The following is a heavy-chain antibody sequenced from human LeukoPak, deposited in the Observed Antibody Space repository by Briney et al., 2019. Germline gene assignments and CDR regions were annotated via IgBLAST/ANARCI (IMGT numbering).Heavy chain of an antibody. V-gene: IGHV4-61*02. CDR3: ARSSRLYGSGSPYYFDY. J-gene: IGHJ4*02. CDR2: IYTSGST. D-gene: IGHD3-10*01. CDR1: GGSISSGSYY. Sequence: TLSLTCTVSGGSISSGSYYWSWIRQPARKGLEWIGRIYTSGSTNYNPSLKSRVTISVDTSKNQFSLKLSSVTAADTAVYYCARSSRLYGSGSPYYFDYWGQGTLVTVSS.